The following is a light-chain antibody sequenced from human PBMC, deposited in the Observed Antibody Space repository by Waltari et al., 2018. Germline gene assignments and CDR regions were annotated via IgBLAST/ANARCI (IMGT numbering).Light chain of an antibody. J-gene: IGKJ1*01. V-gene: IGKV3-11*01. CDR2: SAS. CDR3: YKHSSGWT. CDR1: QSVSSY. Sequence: VILTQSPATLSLSTGDRATLTCMDSQSVSSYLAWYQQKPGQAPRLIIHSASSRATGITDRVRGSGSGTEFTLTISSLEPEDVGGYHCYKHSSGWTFGQGTKVEIK.